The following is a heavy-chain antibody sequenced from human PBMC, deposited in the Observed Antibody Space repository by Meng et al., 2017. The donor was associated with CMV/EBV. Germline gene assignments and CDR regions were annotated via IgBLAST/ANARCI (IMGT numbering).Heavy chain of an antibody. V-gene: IGHV3-74*01. Sequence: LSCDASRCTYRSSWMQWVRQVPGKRAERVSCLNSNRSTTNYLDSVKSRFTISRDNAKNTLYMQMDSHRVEDTAVYYCARGSALNSNWGQGTLVTVSS. CDR2: LNSNRSTT. CDR3: ARGSALNSN. D-gene: IGHD2-21*01. J-gene: IGHJ4*02. CDR1: RCTYRSSW.